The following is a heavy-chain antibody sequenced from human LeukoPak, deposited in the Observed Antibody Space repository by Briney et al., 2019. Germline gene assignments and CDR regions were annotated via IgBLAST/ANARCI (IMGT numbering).Heavy chain of an antibody. D-gene: IGHD6-13*01. CDR1: GGSISSGSYY. Sequence: SQTLSLTCTVSGGSISSGSYYWSWIRQPAGKGLEWIGRIYTSGSTNYNPSLKSRVTISVDTSKNQFSLKLSSVTAADTAVYYCARDLGSSWAQWGQGTLVTVSS. J-gene: IGHJ4*02. CDR3: ARDLGSSWAQ. V-gene: IGHV4-61*02. CDR2: IYTSGST.